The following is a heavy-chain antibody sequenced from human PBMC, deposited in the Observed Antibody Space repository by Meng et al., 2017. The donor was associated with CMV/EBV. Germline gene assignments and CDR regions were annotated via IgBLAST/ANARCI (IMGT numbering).Heavy chain of an antibody. V-gene: IGHV3-7*01. Sequence: GESLKISCAASGFTFSSYWMSWVRQAPGKGLGWVANIKQDGSEKYYVDSVKGRFTISRDNAKNSLYLQMNSLRAEDTAVYYCARDSRRGNSDPELYYWGQGTLVTVSS. D-gene: IGHD4-23*01. J-gene: IGHJ4*02. CDR2: IKQDGSEK. CDR3: ARDSRRGNSDPELYY. CDR1: GFTFSSYW.